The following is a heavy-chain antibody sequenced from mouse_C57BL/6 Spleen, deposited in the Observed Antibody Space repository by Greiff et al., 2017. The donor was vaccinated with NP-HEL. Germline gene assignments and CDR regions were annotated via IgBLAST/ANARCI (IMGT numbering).Heavy chain of an antibody. J-gene: IGHJ2*01. CDR1: GYTFTSYW. CDR3: AIYEPSLDFDY. Sequence: QVQLQQPGAELVKPGASVKLSCKASGYTFTSYWMHWVKQRPGQGLEWIGMIHPNSGSTNYNEKFKSKATLTVDKSSSTAYMQLSSLTSEDSAVYYCAIYEPSLDFDYWGQGTTLTVSS. CDR2: IHPNSGST. V-gene: IGHV1-64*01. D-gene: IGHD2-3*01.